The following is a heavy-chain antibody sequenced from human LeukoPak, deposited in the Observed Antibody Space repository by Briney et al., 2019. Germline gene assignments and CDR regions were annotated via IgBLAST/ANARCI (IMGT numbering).Heavy chain of an antibody. D-gene: IGHD5-18*01. CDR1: GGSISSGGYY. V-gene: IGHV4-31*03. J-gene: IGHJ4*02. CDR2: IYYSGST. CDR3: ARIELWPSRNFDY. Sequence: PSQTLSLTCTVSGGSISSGGYYWSWIRRHPGKGLEWIGYIYYSGSTYYNPSLKSRVTISVDTSKNQFSLKLSSVTAADTAVYYCARIELWPSRNFDYWGQGTLVTVSS.